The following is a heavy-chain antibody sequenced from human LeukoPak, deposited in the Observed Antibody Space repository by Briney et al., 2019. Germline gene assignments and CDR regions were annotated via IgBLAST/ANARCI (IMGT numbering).Heavy chain of an antibody. CDR2: IIPILCIA. Sequence: SVPVSFKASRGTFSSYAISWVRQAPGQGLEWMGRIIPILCIANYAQKFQGRVTITADKSTSTAYMELSSLRSEDTAVYYCARDVPSSFYYYDSSGYGYYFDYWGQGTLVTVSS. D-gene: IGHD3-22*01. V-gene: IGHV1-69*04. CDR3: ARDVPSSFYYYDSSGYGYYFDY. CDR1: RGTFSSYA. J-gene: IGHJ4*02.